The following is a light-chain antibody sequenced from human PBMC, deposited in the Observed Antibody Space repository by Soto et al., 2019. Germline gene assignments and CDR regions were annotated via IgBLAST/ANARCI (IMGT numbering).Light chain of an antibody. Sequence: EIVLTQSPGTRSLSPGERATRSCRTSQSVSNHYLAWYQQPPGQAPRLLISGASSRATGIPNRFSGSGSGTDFTLTISRLEPEDFAVYYCQQYGNSPQTFGQGTKVDIK. V-gene: IGKV3-20*01. J-gene: IGKJ1*01. CDR2: GAS. CDR3: QQYGNSPQT. CDR1: QSVSNHY.